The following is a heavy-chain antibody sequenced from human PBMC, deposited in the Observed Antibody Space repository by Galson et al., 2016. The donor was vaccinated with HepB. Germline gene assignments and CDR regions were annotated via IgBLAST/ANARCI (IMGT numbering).Heavy chain of an antibody. CDR3: ASGRHNAFDI. CDR1: XDSVSXXXAA. J-gene: IGHJ3*02. CDR2: TYYXSKYSN. V-gene: IGHV6-1*01. Sequence: CAXXXDSVSXXXAAXXXIRXXXSXXXEWLGXTYYXSKYSNXYAVSVKSRIPFNPDTSKNQVSLQLSSVTPEDTAMYYCASGRHNAFDIWGQGTMITVYS.